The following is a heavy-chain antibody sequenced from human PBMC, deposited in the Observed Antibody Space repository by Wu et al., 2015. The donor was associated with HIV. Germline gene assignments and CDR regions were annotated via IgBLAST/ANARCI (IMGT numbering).Heavy chain of an antibody. CDR1: GNTFSSHP. V-gene: IGHV1-18*04. CDR3: ARMSWQWLAHDAFDI. J-gene: IGHJ3*02. D-gene: IGHD6-19*01. Sequence: HVQMVQSGTEVRKPGSSVRVSCKIFGGNPGNTFSSHPISWVRQAPGQGLEWMGWISAYNGNTNYAQKLQGRVTMTTDTSTSTAYMELRSLRSDDTAVYYCARMSWQWLAHDAFDIWGQGTMVTVSS. CDR2: ISAYNGNT.